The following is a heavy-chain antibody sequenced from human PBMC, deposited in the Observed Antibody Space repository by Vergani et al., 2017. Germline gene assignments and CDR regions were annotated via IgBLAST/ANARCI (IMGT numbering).Heavy chain of an antibody. CDR2: ISSSGSTI. Sequence: EVQLVESGGGLVQPGGSLRLSCAASGFTFSSYEMNWVRQAPGKGLEWVSYISSSGSTIYYADSVKGRFTISRDNAKNSLYLQMNSLRAEDTAVYYCAAGPYYYDGSNDYWGQGTLVTFSS. J-gene: IGHJ4*02. D-gene: IGHD3-22*01. CDR1: GFTFSSYE. CDR3: AAGPYYYDGSNDY. V-gene: IGHV3-48*03.